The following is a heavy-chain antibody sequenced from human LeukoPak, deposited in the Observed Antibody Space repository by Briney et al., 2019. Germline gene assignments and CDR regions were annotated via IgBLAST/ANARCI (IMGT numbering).Heavy chain of an antibody. CDR3: ARESRGYRYGYFYYYDMDV. Sequence: ASVKVSCMASGYTFTSYGISWVRQAPGQGLEWMGWISAYNGNINYAQKFQGRVTMTTDTSTSTAYMELRSLRSDDTAVYYCARESRGYRYGYFYYYDMDVWGQGTTVTVSS. CDR2: ISAYNGNI. D-gene: IGHD5-18*01. CDR1: GYTFTSYG. J-gene: IGHJ6*02. V-gene: IGHV1-18*01.